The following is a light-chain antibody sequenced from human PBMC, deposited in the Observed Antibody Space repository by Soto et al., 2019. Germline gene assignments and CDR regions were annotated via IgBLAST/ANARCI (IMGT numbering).Light chain of an antibody. V-gene: IGKV1-39*01. Sequence: DIQMTQSPSSLSASVGDSVTIPCRASQRINKYLNWYQQRSGRAPRLLIHTASSLHSGVPSRFSGSGSGSDFTLTISSLQPEDFATYFCQQSFSTPYTVGQGTKVDSK. CDR3: QQSFSTPYT. CDR1: QRINKY. CDR2: TAS. J-gene: IGKJ2*01.